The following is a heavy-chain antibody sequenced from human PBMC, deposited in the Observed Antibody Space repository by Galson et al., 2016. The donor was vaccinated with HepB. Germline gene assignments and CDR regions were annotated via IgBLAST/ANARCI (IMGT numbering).Heavy chain of an antibody. V-gene: IGHV1-18*04. CDR1: GYRFFTYG. D-gene: IGHD2-2*01. CDR2: ISANSDNT. CDR3: ARDVPFRFDY. Sequence: SVKVSCTASGYRFFTYGINWVRQAPGQALEWLGLISANSDNTFYAQKFHDRVTMTRDASATTVYMDLRSLSSDDTAVYYCARDVPFRFDYWGQGALVTVSS. J-gene: IGHJ4*02.